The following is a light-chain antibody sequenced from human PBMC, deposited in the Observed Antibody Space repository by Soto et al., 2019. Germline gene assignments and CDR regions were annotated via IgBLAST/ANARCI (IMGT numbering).Light chain of an antibody. CDR3: QQYNSYSWT. CDR2: DVS. CDR1: QSISSL. Sequence: DIQVTQSPSTLSASVGDRVTITCRASQSISSLLAWYQQRPGKAPKLLIYDVSSLESGVPSRFSGSGSGTEFTLTISSLQPDDFATYYCQQYNSYSWTFGQGTKVDIK. J-gene: IGKJ1*01. V-gene: IGKV1-5*01.